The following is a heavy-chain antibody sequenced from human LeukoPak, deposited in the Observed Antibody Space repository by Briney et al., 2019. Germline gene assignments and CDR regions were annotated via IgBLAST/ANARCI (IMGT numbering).Heavy chain of an antibody. D-gene: IGHD6-19*01. Sequence: GGSLRLSCAASGFTFSSYTMNWVRQAPGRGLEWVSGISGSGTNTYYADSVKGRFTISRDNSKNTLYLQMNSLKASDTAMYYCARLRGGWSYYFDYWGQGTLVTVSS. CDR1: GFTFSSYT. J-gene: IGHJ4*02. CDR3: ARLRGGWSYYFDY. CDR2: ISGSGTNT. V-gene: IGHV3-23*01.